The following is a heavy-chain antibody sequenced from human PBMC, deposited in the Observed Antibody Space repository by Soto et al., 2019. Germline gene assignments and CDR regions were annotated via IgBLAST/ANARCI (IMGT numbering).Heavy chain of an antibody. CDR2: IYYRGST. CDR3: ARPLLAGAAFDI. Sequence: SETLSLTCTVSGGSISSSSYYWGWIRQPPGKGLEWIGSIYYRGSTYYNPSLKRRLTISVTTSKNLFSLKLSSVTAADTAVYYCARPLLAGAAFDIWGQGTMVTVSS. V-gene: IGHV4-39*01. J-gene: IGHJ3*02. D-gene: IGHD7-27*01. CDR1: GGSISSSSYY.